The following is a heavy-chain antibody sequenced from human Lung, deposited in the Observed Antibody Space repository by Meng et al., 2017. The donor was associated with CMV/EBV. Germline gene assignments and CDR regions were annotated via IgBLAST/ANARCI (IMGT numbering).Heavy chain of an antibody. V-gene: IGHV4-30-4*08. J-gene: IGHJ4*02. D-gene: IGHD1-1*01. CDR3: ARGNWNDAFVLDY. CDR1: GGSISSGDYY. CDR2: IYYSGST. Sequence: SETLSLXCTVSGGSISSGDYYWSWIRQPPGKGLEWIGYIYYSGSTYYNPSLKSRVTISVDTSKNQFSLKLSSVTAADTAVYYCARGNWNDAFVLDYWGQGTXVTVSS.